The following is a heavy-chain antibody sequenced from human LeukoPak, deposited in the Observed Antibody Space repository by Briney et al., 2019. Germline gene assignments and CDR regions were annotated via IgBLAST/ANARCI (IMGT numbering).Heavy chain of an antibody. V-gene: IGHV1-3*01. J-gene: IGHJ6*02. Sequence: ASVKVSCKASGYTFTTYAMHWVRQAPGQRLEWMGWINAGNGNTKYSQKFQTRVTITRDTSASTAYMELSSLRSEDTAVYYCASGEVGVVYRAGGRYYYYYHAMDVWGQGTTVTVSS. D-gene: IGHD2-15*01. CDR1: GYTFTTYA. CDR3: ASGEVGVVYRAGGRYYYYYHAMDV. CDR2: INAGNGNT.